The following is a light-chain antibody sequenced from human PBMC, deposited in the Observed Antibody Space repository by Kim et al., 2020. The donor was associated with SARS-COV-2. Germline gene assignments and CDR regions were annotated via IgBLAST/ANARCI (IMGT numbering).Light chain of an antibody. Sequence: SPGQTATITCAGDKLGDKYACWYKQRPGKSPVLVIFQDNKRPSGIPERFSGSNSGNTATLPISGTQAMDEADYYCQAWDSSTVVFGGGTQLTVL. J-gene: IGLJ2*01. CDR2: QDN. CDR1: KLGDKY. V-gene: IGLV3-1*01. CDR3: QAWDSSTVV.